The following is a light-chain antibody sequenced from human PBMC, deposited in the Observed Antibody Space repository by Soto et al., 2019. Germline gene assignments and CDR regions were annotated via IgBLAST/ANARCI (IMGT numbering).Light chain of an antibody. CDR3: LSYDSRLSGSV. CDR2: GDT. J-gene: IGLJ2*01. Sequence: QSVLTQPPSVSGAPGQRISISCTGSSSNIGAGYDVYWYQHFPGTAPKLLIHGDTTRPSGVPDRFSGSKSGTSAFLAITGLQAEDEADYYCLSYDSRLSGSVFGGGTKVTVL. CDR1: SSNIGAGYD. V-gene: IGLV1-40*01.